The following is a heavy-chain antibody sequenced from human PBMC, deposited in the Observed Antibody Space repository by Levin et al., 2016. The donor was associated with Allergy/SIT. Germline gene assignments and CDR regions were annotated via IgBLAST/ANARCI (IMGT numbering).Heavy chain of an antibody. CDR1: GGSISSSSYY. D-gene: IGHD6-19*01. V-gene: IGHV4-39*01. CDR2: IYYSGST. CDR3: ARHGAVAGTGGGMDV. Sequence: GSLRLSCTVSGGSISSSSYYWGWIRQPPGKGLEWIGSIYYSGSTYYNPSLKSRVTISVDTSKNQFSLKLSSVTAADTAVYYCARHGAVAGTGGGMDVWGQGTTVTVSS. J-gene: IGHJ6*02.